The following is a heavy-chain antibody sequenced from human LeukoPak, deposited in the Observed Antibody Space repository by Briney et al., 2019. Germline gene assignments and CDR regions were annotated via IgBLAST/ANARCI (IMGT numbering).Heavy chain of an antibody. D-gene: IGHD1-26*01. CDR1: GGSISSYY. J-gene: IGHJ4*02. Sequence: TSETLSLTCTVSGGSISSYYWSWIRQPPGKGLEWIGYIYYSGSTNYNPSLKSRVTISVDTSKNQFSLKLSSVTAADTAVYYCASSRGWGLLGYWGQGTLVTVSS. CDR2: IYYSGST. V-gene: IGHV4-59*01. CDR3: ASSRGWGLLGY.